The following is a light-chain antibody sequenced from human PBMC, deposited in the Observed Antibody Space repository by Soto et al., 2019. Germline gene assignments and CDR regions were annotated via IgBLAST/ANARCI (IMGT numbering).Light chain of an antibody. J-gene: IGKJ5*01. CDR1: QSVFYSSNNKNF. Sequence: DIVMTQSPDSLAVSLGGSATINCKSSQSVFYSSNNKNFLAWYQQKSGHPPKLLIYWASTRESGVPDRFSGSGSRTDFSLTISSFQAEDAAVYYCQQYSTTPTFGQGTRLEIK. CDR3: QQYSTTPT. V-gene: IGKV4-1*01. CDR2: WAS.